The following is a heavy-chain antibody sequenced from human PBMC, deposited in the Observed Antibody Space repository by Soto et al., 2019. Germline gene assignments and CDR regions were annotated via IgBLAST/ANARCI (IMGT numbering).Heavy chain of an antibody. CDR2: INSDGSST. Sequence: EVQLVESGGGLVQPGGSLRLSCAASGFTFSSYWMHWVRQAPGKGLVWVSRINSDGSSTNYADSVKGRFTISRDNAKNTLYRQMNRLRAEDTAVYYCARDRRYYGSGSYNWFDPWGQGTLVTVSS. CDR3: ARDRRYYGSGSYNWFDP. V-gene: IGHV3-74*01. D-gene: IGHD3-10*01. CDR1: GFTFSSYW. J-gene: IGHJ5*02.